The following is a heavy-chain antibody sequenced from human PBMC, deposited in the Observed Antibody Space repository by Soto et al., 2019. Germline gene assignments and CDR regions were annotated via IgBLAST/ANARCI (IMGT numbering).Heavy chain of an antibody. CDR2: FDPEDGET. D-gene: IGHD6-6*01. Sequence: GASVKVSCKVSGYTLTELSMHWVRQAPGKGLEWMGGFDPEDGETIYAQKYQGRVTMTEDTSTDTANMELSSLRSEDTAVYYCATARRPGILSIAARPYYFDYWDQGTLVTVSS. J-gene: IGHJ4*02. CDR3: ATARRPGILSIAARPYYFDY. V-gene: IGHV1-24*01. CDR1: GYTLTELS.